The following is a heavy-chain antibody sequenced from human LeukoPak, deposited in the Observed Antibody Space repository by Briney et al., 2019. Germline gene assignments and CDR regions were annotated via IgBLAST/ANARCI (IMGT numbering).Heavy chain of an antibody. CDR1: GFTLSSYG. V-gene: IGHV3-30*02. CDR3: AKGIAAAGTRVY. CDR2: IRYDGSNK. J-gene: IGHJ4*02. D-gene: IGHD6-13*01. Sequence: PGGSLRLSCAASGFTLSSYGMHWVRQAPGKGLEWVAFIRYDGSNKYYADSVKRRFTLSRDNYKNTLYLQMNSLRAEDTAVYYCAKGIAAAGTRVYWGQGTLVTVSS.